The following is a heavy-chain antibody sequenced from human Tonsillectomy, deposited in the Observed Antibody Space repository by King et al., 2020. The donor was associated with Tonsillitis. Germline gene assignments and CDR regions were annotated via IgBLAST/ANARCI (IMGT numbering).Heavy chain of an antibody. CDR2: IHTSGST. CDR3: ARDVYLGYCSGTSCEYWFDP. V-gene: IGHV4-61*02. J-gene: IGHJ5*02. D-gene: IGHD2-2*01. CDR1: GGSISSGSYY. Sequence: QLQESGPGLVKPSQTLSLTCTVSGGSISSGSYYWRWIRQPAGKGLEWIGRIHTSGSTNYNPSLKSRVTMSVDTSKNQFSLKLSSVTAAGAAVYYCARDVYLGYCSGTSCEYWFDPWGQGTLVTVSS.